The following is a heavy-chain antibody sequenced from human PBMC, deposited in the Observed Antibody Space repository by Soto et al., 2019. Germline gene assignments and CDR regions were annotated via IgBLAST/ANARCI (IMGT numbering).Heavy chain of an antibody. V-gene: IGHV4-39*01. CDR3: ARQDIVLMVYANYD. CDR2: IYYSGST. J-gene: IGHJ4*02. D-gene: IGHD2-8*01. Sequence: SETLSLTCTVSGGSISSSSYYWGWIRQPPGKGLEWIGSIYYSGSTYYNPSLKSRVTISVDTSKNQFSLKLSSVTAADTAVYYCARQDIVLMVYANYDWGKGTLVTVSS. CDR1: GGSISSSSYY.